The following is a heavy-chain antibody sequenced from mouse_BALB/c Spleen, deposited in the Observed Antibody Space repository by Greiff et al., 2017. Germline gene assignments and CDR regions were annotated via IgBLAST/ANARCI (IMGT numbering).Heavy chain of an antibody. D-gene: IGHD1-1*01. V-gene: IGHV14-3*02. Sequence: VQLKQSGAELVKPGASVKLSCTASGFNIKDTYMHWVKQRPEQGLEWIGRIDPANGNTKYDPKFQGKATITADTSSNTAYLQLSSLTSEDTAVYYCARSYYGSSPFYFDYWGQGTTRTVSS. CDR2: IDPANGNT. CDR3: ARSYYGSSPFYFDY. CDR1: GFNIKDTY. J-gene: IGHJ2*01.